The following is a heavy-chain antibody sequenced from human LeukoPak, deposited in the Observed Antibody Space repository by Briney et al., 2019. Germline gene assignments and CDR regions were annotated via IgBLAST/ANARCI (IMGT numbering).Heavy chain of an antibody. CDR1: GGSTSSYY. J-gene: IGHJ4*02. Sequence: SETLSLTCTVSGGSTSSYYWSWIRQPPGKGLEWIGYIYYSGSTNYNPSLKSRVTISVDTSKNQFSLKLSSVTAADTAVYYCARVSSSWYRDWGQGTLVTVSS. V-gene: IGHV4-59*01. CDR2: IYYSGST. D-gene: IGHD6-13*01. CDR3: ARVSSSWYRD.